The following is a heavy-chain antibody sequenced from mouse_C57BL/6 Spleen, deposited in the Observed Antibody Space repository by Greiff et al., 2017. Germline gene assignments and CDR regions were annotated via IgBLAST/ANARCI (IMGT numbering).Heavy chain of an antibody. V-gene: IGHV8-8*01. CDR3: ARVLQLGRYFDV. CDR2: IWWDDDK. D-gene: IGHD4-1*02. J-gene: IGHJ1*03. CDR1: GFSLSTFGMG. Sequence: QVQLKESGPGILQPSQTLSLTCSFSGFSLSTFGMGVGWIRQRSGKGLGWLAHIWWDDDKYYNPALQSRLTISKDTSKNQVFLKIANVDTADTATYYCARVLQLGRYFDVWGTGTTVTVSS.